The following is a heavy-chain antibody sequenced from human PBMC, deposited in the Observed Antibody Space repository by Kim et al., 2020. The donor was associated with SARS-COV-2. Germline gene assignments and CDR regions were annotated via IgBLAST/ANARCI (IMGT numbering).Heavy chain of an antibody. CDR3: ARDPGAIGNFDY. J-gene: IGHJ4*02. D-gene: IGHD3-10*01. Sequence: AQKFRGRVTMTRDTSTNTVYMEISSLRSDDTAVYFCARDPGAIGNFDYWGQGTLVTVSS. V-gene: IGHV1-46*01.